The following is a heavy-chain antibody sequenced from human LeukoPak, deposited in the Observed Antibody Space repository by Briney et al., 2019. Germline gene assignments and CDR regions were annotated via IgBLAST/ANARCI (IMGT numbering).Heavy chain of an antibody. CDR2: ISGSSSTI. J-gene: IGHJ4*02. CDR1: GFTFSSYS. Sequence: GGSLRLSCAASGFTFSSYSMIWVRQAPGKGLEWVSYISGSSSTIYYADSVKGRFTISRDNSKNTLYVQMNSLRPDDTAVYYCAKDSSDYYFDYWGQGTLVTVSS. V-gene: IGHV3-48*01. D-gene: IGHD3-22*01. CDR3: AKDSSDYYFDY.